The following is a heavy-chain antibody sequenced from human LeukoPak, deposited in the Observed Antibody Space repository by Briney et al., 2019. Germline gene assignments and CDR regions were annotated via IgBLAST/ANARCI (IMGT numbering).Heavy chain of an antibody. V-gene: IGHV3-30-3*01. CDR1: GFTFSSYA. Sequence: GGSLRLSCAASGFTFSSYAMSWVRQVPGKGLEWVAVISYDGSNKYYADSVKGRFTISRDNSKNTLYLQMNSLRAEDTAVYYCARGDIRGYSYGNFDYWGQGTLVTVSS. D-gene: IGHD5-18*01. J-gene: IGHJ4*02. CDR2: ISYDGSNK. CDR3: ARGDIRGYSYGNFDY.